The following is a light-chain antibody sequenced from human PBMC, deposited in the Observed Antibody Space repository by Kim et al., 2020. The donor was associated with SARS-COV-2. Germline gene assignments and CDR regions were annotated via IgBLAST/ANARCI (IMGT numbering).Light chain of an antibody. J-gene: IGLJ2*01. Sequence: SITISCTGSRSDVGDYKYVSWYQQHPGKAPKLMIYDVSQRPSGVSVRFSGSKSGNTASLTVSGLQAEDEAEYYCSSYTSDTTFVLFGGGTQLTVL. CDR1: RSDVGDYKY. CDR2: DVS. CDR3: SSYTSDTTFVL. V-gene: IGLV2-14*04.